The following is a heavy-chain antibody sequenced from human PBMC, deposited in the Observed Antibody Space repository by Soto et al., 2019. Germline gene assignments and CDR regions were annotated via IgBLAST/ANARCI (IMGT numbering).Heavy chain of an antibody. D-gene: IGHD3-16*02. CDR3: ARDHDYVWGSYRYYYYYGMDV. J-gene: IGHJ6*02. CDR2: ISAYNGNT. CDR1: GYTYTSYG. V-gene: IGHV1-18*01. Sequence: ASVKVSCKASGYTYTSYGSSWVRQAPGQGLEWMGWISAYNGNTNYAQKLQGRVTMTTDTSTSTAYMELRSLRSDDTAVYYCARDHDYVWGSYRYYYYYGMDVWGQGTTVTVSS.